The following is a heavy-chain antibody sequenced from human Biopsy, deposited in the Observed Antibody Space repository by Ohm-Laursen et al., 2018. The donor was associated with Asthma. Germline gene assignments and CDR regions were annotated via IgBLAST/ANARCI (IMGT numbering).Heavy chain of an antibody. CDR3: ARATSTWSQSGPHFFDH. D-gene: IGHD6-13*01. CDR1: PGSINDYY. V-gene: IGHV4-59*07. CDR2: VHSSGST. Sequence: SDTLSLTCTVSPGSINDYYWNWIRQFPGKGLEWIGYVHSSGSTRFNPSLKSRVTVYVDTSDDQGSQKLSSVSAADPAIYYCARATSTWSQSGPHFFDHWGPGTLVTVSS. J-gene: IGHJ5*02.